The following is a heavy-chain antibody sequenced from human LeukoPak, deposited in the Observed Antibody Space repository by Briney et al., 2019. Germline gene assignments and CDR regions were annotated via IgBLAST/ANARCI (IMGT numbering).Heavy chain of an antibody. CDR2: IDPSDSYT. D-gene: IGHD3-10*01. J-gene: IGHJ4*02. V-gene: IGHV5-10-1*01. CDR1: GYSFTSYW. CDR3: ARHKDYYGSPYYFDY. Sequence: GESLSISCKGSGYSFTSYWISWVRQMPGKGLEWMGRIDPSDSYTNYSPSFQGHVTISADKSISTAYLQWSSLKASDTAMYYCARHKDYYGSPYYFDYWGQGTLVTVSS.